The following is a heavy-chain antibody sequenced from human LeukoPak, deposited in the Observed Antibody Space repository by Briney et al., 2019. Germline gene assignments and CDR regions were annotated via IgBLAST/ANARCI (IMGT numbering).Heavy chain of an antibody. D-gene: IGHD3-10*01. CDR3: AKSNGYGLVGI. Sequence: SETLSLTCTVSGGSISSSSDYWGWIRQTPGKGLEWIGNIFYSGGTYYSPSLTSRVTISLDTSRNQFSLKLNSVTAADTAVYYCAKSNGYGLVGIWGQGTMVTVSS. J-gene: IGHJ3*02. V-gene: IGHV4-39*07. CDR1: GGSISSSSDY. CDR2: IFYSGGT.